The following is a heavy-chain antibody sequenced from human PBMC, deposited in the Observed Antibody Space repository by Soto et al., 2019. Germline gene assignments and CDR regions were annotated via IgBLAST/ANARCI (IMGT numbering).Heavy chain of an antibody. D-gene: IGHD2-15*01. CDR3: ARVHCSGGSCSSIDY. CDR1: GYTFTSYY. J-gene: IGHJ4*02. V-gene: IGHV1-46*03. CDR2: INPSGGST. Sequence: GASVKVSCKASGYTFTSYYMHWVRQATGQGLEWMGIINPSGGSTSYAQKFQGRVAMTRDTSTSTVYMELSSLRSEDTAVYYCARVHCSGGSCSSIDYWGQGTLVTVSS.